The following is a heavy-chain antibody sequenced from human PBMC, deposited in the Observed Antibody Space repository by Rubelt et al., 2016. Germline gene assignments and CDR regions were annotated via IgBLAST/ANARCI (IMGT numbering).Heavy chain of an antibody. Sequence: QVQLQESGPGLVKPSETLSLTCSVSGGSIRSYYWSWIRQPPGKGLEWIGYVFHSGSSNSNPSLKSRVTISVDTSKNQFSLKLTSVTAADTAVYYCARHMGSSSDWYYFNYWGQGTLATVSS. CDR2: VFHSGSS. D-gene: IGHD6-19*01. V-gene: IGHV4-59*08. J-gene: IGHJ4*02. CDR1: GGSIRSYY. CDR3: ARHMGSSSDWYYFNY.